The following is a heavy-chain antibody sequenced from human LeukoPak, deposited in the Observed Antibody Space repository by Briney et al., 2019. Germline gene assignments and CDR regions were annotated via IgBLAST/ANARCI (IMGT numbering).Heavy chain of an antibody. CDR1: GFTFSSYS. D-gene: IGHD3-22*01. V-gene: IGHV3-48*01. CDR3: ARVLHKRNYDSSVYYGY. Sequence: PGGSLRLSCAASGFTFSSYSMNWVRQAPGKGLEWVSYISSSSSTIYYADSVKGRFTISRDNAKNSLYLQMNSLRAEDTAVCYCARVLHKRNYDSSVYYGYWGQGTLVTVSS. J-gene: IGHJ4*02. CDR2: ISSSSSTI.